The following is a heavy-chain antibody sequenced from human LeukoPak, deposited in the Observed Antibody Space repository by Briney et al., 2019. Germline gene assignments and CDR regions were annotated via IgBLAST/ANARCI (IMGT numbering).Heavy chain of an antibody. V-gene: IGHV1-2*02. Sequence: GASVKVSCKASGYTFTGYYMHWVRQAPGQGLEWMGWINPNSGGTNYAQKFQGRVTMTRDTSISTAYMELSRLRSDDTAVYYCARVPRICTNGVWDMGPDYWGQGTLVTVSS. CDR1: GYTFTGYY. CDR3: ARVPRICTNGVWDMGPDY. D-gene: IGHD2-8*01. CDR2: INPNSGGT. J-gene: IGHJ4*02.